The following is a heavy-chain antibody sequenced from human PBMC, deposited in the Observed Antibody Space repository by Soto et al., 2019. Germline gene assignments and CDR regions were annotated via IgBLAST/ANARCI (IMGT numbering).Heavy chain of an antibody. V-gene: IGHV1-46*01. D-gene: IGHD2-15*01. CDR2: INSSGGST. J-gene: IGHJ5*02. CDR3: AREAAPRIDGPLDR. Sequence: QVQLVQSGADVKKPGASVKVSCKASGYTFTRYHLHWVRQAPGQGLAWMGIINSSGGSTTYAQKFQGIVSMTRDTATSTVYMELSILGSEETAVYYCAREAAPRIDGPLDRWGQGTPVTVSS. CDR1: GYTFTRYH.